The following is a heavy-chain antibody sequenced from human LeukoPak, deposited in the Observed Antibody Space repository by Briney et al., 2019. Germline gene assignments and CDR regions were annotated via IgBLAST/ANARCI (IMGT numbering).Heavy chain of an antibody. CDR3: ARGSVQLWLRDTYYYMDV. J-gene: IGHJ6*03. CDR1: GFTFDDYA. V-gene: IGHV3-20*04. D-gene: IGHD5-18*01. Sequence: GEPLRLSCAASGFTFDDYAMNWVRQVPGRGLEWVSGINWNGRITEYADSVKDRFTISRQNTKNSLYLYMNNLGGEDTALYFCARGSVQLWLRDTYYYMDVWGKGTTVTVSS. CDR2: INWNGRIT.